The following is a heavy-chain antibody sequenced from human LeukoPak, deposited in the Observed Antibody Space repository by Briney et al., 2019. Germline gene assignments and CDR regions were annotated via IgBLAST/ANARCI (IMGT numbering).Heavy chain of an antibody. CDR2: INPSGGNT. J-gene: IGHJ4*02. Sequence: ASVKVSCKASGYTFTSYYLQWVRQAPGQGLEWMGIINPSGGNTSYAQKFQGRVTISVDTSKNQFSLKLSSVTAADTAVYYCARHRIVNCSTCTLYWGQGTLVTVSS. CDR1: GYTFTSYY. V-gene: IGHV1-46*01. D-gene: IGHD2-2*01. CDR3: ARHRIVNCSTCTLY.